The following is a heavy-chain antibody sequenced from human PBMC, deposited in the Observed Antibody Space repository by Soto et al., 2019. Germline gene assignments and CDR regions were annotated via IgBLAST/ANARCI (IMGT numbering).Heavy chain of an antibody. J-gene: IGHJ4*02. V-gene: IGHV1-18*01. D-gene: IGHD2-2*01. CDR3: ARDLYRAGYFDY. Sequence: ASVKVSCKASGYTFTRYGSSWVRQATDQGLEWMGWISGYNGHTNYAQKLQGRVTMTTDTSTRSAYMELRSLRSDDTAVYYCARDLYRAGYFDYWGQGTLVTVSS. CDR1: GYTFTRYG. CDR2: ISGYNGHT.